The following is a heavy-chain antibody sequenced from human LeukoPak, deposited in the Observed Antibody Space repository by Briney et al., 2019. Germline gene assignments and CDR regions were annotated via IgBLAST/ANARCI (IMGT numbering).Heavy chain of an antibody. CDR3: ARFGYSYGFYYFDY. CDR1: GFPVSSNH. D-gene: IGHD5-18*01. Sequence: GGSLELSCATPGFPVSSNHMSRGRPAPGEGLEGVSVIYSGGSTYYADSVKGRFTISRDNSKNTLYLQMNSLRAEDTAVYYCARFGYSYGFYYFDYWGQGTLVTVSS. V-gene: IGHV3-53*01. CDR2: IYSGGST. J-gene: IGHJ4*02.